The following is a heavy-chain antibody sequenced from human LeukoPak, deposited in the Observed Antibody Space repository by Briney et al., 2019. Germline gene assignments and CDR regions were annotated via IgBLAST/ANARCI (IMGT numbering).Heavy chain of an antibody. J-gene: IGHJ5*02. CDR2: IIPILGIA. CDR3: AGTYAYDSSGYRGFWFDP. V-gene: IGHV1-69*04. CDR1: GGTFSSYA. Sequence: ASVKVSCTASGGTFSSYAISWVRQAPGQGLEWMGRIIPILGIANYAQKFQGRVTITADKSTSTAHMELSSLRSEDTAVYYCAGTYAYDSSGYRGFWFDPWGQGTLVTVSS. D-gene: IGHD3-22*01.